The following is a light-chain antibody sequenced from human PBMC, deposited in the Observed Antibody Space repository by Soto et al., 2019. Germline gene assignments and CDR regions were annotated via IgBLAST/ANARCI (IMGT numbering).Light chain of an antibody. Sequence: EIVMTQSPTTLSVSPGGRATLSCRASQSVSSYFAWYQQRPGQPPSLLIYRASTRATNIPARFSGSGSGTEFSLTISSLQSEDFAVYYCQQYSTWPPRYTFGQGTKLEI. CDR3: QQYSTWPPRYT. J-gene: IGKJ2*01. CDR2: RAS. V-gene: IGKV3-15*01. CDR1: QSVSSY.